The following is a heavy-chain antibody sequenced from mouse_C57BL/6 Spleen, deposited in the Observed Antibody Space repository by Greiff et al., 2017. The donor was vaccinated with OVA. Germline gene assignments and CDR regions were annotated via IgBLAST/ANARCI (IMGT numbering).Heavy chain of an antibody. J-gene: IGHJ2*01. Sequence: QVQLQQPGAELVRPGSSVKLSCKASGYTFTSYWMHWVKQRPIQGLEWIGNIDPSDSETHYNQKFKDKATLTVDKSSSTAYMQLSNLTSEDSAVYYCARRGYDSYFDYWGQGTTLTVSS. D-gene: IGHD2-2*01. V-gene: IGHV1-52*01. CDR3: ARRGYDSYFDY. CDR2: IDPSDSET. CDR1: GYTFTSYW.